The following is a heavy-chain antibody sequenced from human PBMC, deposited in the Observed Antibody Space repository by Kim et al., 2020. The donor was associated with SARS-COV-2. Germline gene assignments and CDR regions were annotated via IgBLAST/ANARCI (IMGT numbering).Heavy chain of an antibody. D-gene: IGHD4-17*01. Sequence: GGSLRLSCAASGFTFSDYYMSWIRQAPGKGLEWVSYISSSGSTIYYADSVKGRFTISRDNAKNSLYLQMNSLRAEDTAVYYCARDGFTPTHDYGDYRTPLGFDYDYYYYGMDVWGQGTTVTVSS. CDR3: ARDGFTPTHDYGDYRTPLGFDYDYYYYGMDV. J-gene: IGHJ6*02. CDR2: ISSSGSTI. CDR1: GFTFSDYY. V-gene: IGHV3-11*01.